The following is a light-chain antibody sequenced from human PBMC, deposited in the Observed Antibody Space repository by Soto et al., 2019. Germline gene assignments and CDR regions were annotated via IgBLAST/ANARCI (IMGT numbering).Light chain of an antibody. V-gene: IGLV2-14*03. CDR2: GVT. Sequence: QSALTQATCVSGCPGQSITISCTGNHNDIGTYDYVSWYQQHPGRAPRLLIHGVTTRPSGISGRFSGSKSGLTASLTISGLQPEDEADYYCSSFTSNRIYVFGPGTKVTVL. J-gene: IGLJ1*01. CDR1: HNDIGTYDY. CDR3: SSFTSNRIYV.